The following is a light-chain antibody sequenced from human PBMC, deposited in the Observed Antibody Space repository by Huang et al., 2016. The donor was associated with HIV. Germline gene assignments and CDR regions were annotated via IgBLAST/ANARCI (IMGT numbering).Light chain of an antibody. CDR3: QHYSNSPSFT. V-gene: IGKV3-20*01. CDR2: GAS. CDR1: KSISSSS. J-gene: IGKJ3*01. Sequence: EIVLTQSPGTLSLSPGERATLSCRTSKSISSSSLAWYQQQSGQDPRLLIYGASSRAAGIPDRFSGSGSGTDFTLTINRLEPEDFAVYYCQHYSNSPSFTFGPGTKVDIK.